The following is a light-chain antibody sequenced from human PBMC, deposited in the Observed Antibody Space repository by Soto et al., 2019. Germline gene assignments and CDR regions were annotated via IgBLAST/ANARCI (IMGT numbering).Light chain of an antibody. Sequence: QSVLTQPRSVSGSPGQSVTISCTGTSSDVGVYNYVSWYQQYPGKAPKIMIYDVSKRPSGVPDRFSGPKSDNTASLTISGLQAEDEADYYCCSYAGSYTFVFGIGTKGTVL. V-gene: IGLV2-11*01. CDR2: DVS. J-gene: IGLJ1*01. CDR3: CSYAGSYTFV. CDR1: SSDVGVYNY.